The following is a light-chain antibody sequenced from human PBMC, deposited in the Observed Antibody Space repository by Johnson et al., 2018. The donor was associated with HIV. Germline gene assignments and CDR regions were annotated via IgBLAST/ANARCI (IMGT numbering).Light chain of an antibody. CDR1: GSNIGSHY. V-gene: IGLV1-51*02. CDR3: GTWDNSLRAGGANYV. CDR2: END. J-gene: IGLJ1*01. Sequence: QSVLTQPPSVSAAPGQRVTISCSGRGSNIGSHYVSWYQQLPGTAPKLLIFENDKRPSGIPDRFSGSKSGTSATLGITGLQAGDEADYYCGTWDNSLRAGGANYVFGTGTKVTVL.